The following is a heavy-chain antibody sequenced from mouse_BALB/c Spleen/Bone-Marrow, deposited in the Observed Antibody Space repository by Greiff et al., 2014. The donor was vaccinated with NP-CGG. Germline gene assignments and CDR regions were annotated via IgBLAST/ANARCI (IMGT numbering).Heavy chain of an antibody. D-gene: IGHD3-3*01. V-gene: IGHV14-3*02. CDR3: AGDGAY. CDR2: IDPANGNT. J-gene: IGHJ3*01. Sequence: VQLKESGAELVKPGASVKLSCTASGFNIKDTYMHWVEQRPEQGLEWIGRIDPANGNTKYDPEFQGKATITADTSSNTAYLQLSSLTSEDTAVYYCAGDGAYWGQGTLVTVSA. CDR1: GFNIKDTY.